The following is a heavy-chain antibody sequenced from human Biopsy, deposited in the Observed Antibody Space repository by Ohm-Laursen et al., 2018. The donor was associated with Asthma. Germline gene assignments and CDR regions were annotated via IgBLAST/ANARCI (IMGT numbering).Heavy chain of an antibody. Sequence: SDTLSLTCVVYGGSFSGYYWSWIRQPPGKGLEWIGEINHSGSTNYNPSLKSRVTISVDTSKNQFSLKLSSVTAADTAVYYCARTTYGDDGFDPWGQGTLVTVSS. CDR3: ARTTYGDDGFDP. J-gene: IGHJ5*02. CDR2: INHSGST. V-gene: IGHV4-34*01. D-gene: IGHD4-17*01. CDR1: GGSFSGYY.